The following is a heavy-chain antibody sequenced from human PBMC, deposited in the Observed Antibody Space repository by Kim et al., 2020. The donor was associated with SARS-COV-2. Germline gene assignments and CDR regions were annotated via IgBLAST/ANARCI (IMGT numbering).Heavy chain of an antibody. D-gene: IGHD2-15*01. CDR1: GGSISSYY. J-gene: IGHJ6*01. CDR2: IYYSGST. Sequence: SETLSLTCSVSGGSISSYYWSWIRQVPGKGLEWIGSIYYSGSTNYNPYLKSRVIISVDTSKNQFSLQLSTVTAVDTAAYYCARHVNGGNTTDYY. CDR3: ARHVNGGNTTDYY. V-gene: IGHV4-59*08.